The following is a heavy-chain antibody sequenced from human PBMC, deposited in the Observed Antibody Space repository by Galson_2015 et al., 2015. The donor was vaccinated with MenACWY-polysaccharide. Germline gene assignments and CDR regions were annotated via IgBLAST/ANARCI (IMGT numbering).Heavy chain of an antibody. CDR3: AHRHIAAVGTGRSWFDP. Sequence: PALVKPTQTLTLTCTLSGFSISTSGVGVGWIRQPPGKALEWLALIYWDDDKRYSPSLKSRLTITKDTSKNQVVLTMTNMDPVDTGTHGWAHRHIAAVGTGRSWFDPWHQGALVTVSS. J-gene: IGHJ5*02. D-gene: IGHD6-13*01. V-gene: IGHV2-5*02. CDR2: IYWDDDK. CDR1: GFSISTSGVG.